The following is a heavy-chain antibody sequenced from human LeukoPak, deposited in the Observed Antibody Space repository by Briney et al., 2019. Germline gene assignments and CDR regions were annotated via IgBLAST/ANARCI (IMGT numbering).Heavy chain of an antibody. D-gene: IGHD6-13*01. J-gene: IGHJ5*02. CDR1: GGSISSSGYC. CDR3: ARDSSSWYSHDNWFDP. CDR2: IDYSGNT. V-gene: IGHV4-39*02. Sequence: SETLSLTCTVSGGSISSSGYCWGWIRQPPGKGLEWIGSIDYSGNTNYNPSLKSRVTIAVDMSKNQFSLKLSSVTAADTAVYYCARDSSSWYSHDNWFDPWGQGTLVTVSS.